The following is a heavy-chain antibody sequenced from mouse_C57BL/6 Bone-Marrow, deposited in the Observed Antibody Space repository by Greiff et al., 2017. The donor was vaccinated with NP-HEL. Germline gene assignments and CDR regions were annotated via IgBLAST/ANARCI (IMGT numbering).Heavy chain of an antibody. D-gene: IGHD1-1*01. Sequence: EVKLVESGGDLVKPGGSLKLSCAASGFTFSSYGMSWVRQTPDKRLEWVATISSGGSYTYYPDSVKGRFTISRDNAKNTLYLQMSSLKSEATAMYYCARGITTVVATYWYFDVWGTGTTVTVSS. J-gene: IGHJ1*03. V-gene: IGHV5-6*01. CDR3: ARGITTVVATYWYFDV. CDR1: GFTFSSYG. CDR2: ISSGGSYT.